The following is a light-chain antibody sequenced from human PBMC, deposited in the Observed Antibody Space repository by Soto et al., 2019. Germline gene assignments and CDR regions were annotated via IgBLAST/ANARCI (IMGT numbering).Light chain of an antibody. J-gene: IGKJ3*01. CDR2: GAS. Sequence: EIVLTQSPGTLSLSPGERATLSCRASQSVSSSYLAWYQQKPGQAPRLLIYGASSRATGIPDRFSGSGSGTDFTITISILEPEDFVVYYCQHYGSSPLFTFGPGTKVDIK. CDR3: QHYGSSPLFT. V-gene: IGKV3-20*01. CDR1: QSVSSSY.